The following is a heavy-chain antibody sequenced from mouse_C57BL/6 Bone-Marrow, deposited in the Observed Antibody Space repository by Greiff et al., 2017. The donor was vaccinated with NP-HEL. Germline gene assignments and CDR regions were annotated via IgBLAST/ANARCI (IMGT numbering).Heavy chain of an antibody. CDR3: ARGSNYFYYAMDY. CDR2: ISNLAYSI. V-gene: IGHV5-15*01. D-gene: IGHD2-5*01. J-gene: IGHJ4*01. CDR1: GFTFSDYG. Sequence: EVQGVESGGGLVQPGGSLKLSCAASGFTFSDYGMAWVRQAPRKGPECVAFISNLAYSIYYADTVTGRFTISRENAKNTLYLEMSSLRSEDTAMYYCARGSNYFYYAMDYWGQGTSVTVSS.